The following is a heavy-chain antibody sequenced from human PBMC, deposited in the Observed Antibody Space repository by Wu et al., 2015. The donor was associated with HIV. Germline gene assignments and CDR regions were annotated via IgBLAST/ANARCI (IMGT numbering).Heavy chain of an antibody. D-gene: IGHD2-15*01. V-gene: IGHV1-69*12. CDR3: ARGVVRERKFDP. CDR1: GGTLSHYE. Sequence: QVQLVQSGAEVKKPGSSVKVSCKASGGTLSHYEISWMRQAPGQGLEWMGGIIPMFGTLNYAQKFKGRVTITAEESTSTGYMELSSLRSEDTAVYYCARGVVRERKFDPWGQGTLVTVSS. J-gene: IGHJ5*02. CDR2: IIPMFGTL.